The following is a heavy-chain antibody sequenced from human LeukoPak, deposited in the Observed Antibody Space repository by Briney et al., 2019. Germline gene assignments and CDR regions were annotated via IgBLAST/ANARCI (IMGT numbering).Heavy chain of an antibody. CDR1: GGSFSGYY. J-gene: IGHJ6*02. CDR3: ARGAVVVAATPYYYYGMDV. V-gene: IGHV4-34*01. D-gene: IGHD2-15*01. CDR2: INHSGST. Sequence: SETLSLTCAVYGGSFSGYYWSWIRQPPGKGLEWVGEINHSGSTNYNPSLKSRVTISVDTSKNQFSLKLSSVTAADTAVYYCARGAVVVAATPYYYYGMDVWGQGTTVTVSS.